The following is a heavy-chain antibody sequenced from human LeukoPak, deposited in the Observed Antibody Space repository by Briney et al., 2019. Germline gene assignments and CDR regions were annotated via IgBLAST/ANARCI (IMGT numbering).Heavy chain of an antibody. CDR3: ARDPSDCSSTSCYDS. CDR2: INPRGGGT. V-gene: IGHV1-46*01. J-gene: IGHJ4*02. CDR1: LYTFTSYY. Sequence: ASVRVSCKASLYTFTSYYMHWVRQAPGQGLEWMGIINPRGGGTSYAQKCQGRVTMTRDTSTSTVYMELSSLRSEDTAVYYCARDPSDCSSTSCYDSWGQGTLVTVSS. D-gene: IGHD2-2*01.